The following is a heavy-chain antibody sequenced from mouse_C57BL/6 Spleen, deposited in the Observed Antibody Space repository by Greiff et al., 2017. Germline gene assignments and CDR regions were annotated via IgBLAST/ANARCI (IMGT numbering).Heavy chain of an antibody. CDR3: ARGDFFTTVVGGAMDY. V-gene: IGHV1-81*01. CDR1: GYTFTSYG. Sequence: QVQLQQSGAELARPGASVKLSCKASGYTFTSYGISWVKQRTGQGLEWIGEIYPRSGNTYYNEKFKGKATLTVDKSSSTAYMELRSLTSEDSAVYYCARGDFFTTVVGGAMDYWGQGTSVTVSS. J-gene: IGHJ4*01. CDR2: IYPRSGNT. D-gene: IGHD1-1*01.